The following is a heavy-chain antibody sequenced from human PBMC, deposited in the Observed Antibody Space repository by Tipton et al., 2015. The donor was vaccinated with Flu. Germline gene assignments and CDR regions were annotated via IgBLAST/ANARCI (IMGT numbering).Heavy chain of an antibody. CDR2: IKEDGRET. Sequence: GSLRLSCAASRFSFSNFWMTWVRQTPGKGLEWVANIKEDGRETYYADSVKGRFTISRDNAKRSLFLQMNSLRAEDTAVYYCVQLKFLWGQGTLVSVSS. CDR1: RFSFSNFW. D-gene: IGHD1-1*01. J-gene: IGHJ4*02. V-gene: IGHV3-7*01. CDR3: VQLKFL.